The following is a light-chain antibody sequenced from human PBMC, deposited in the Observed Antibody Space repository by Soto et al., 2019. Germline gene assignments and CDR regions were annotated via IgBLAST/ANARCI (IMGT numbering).Light chain of an antibody. V-gene: IGKV1-39*01. CDR2: AAS. CDR3: QQSYVTPLT. J-gene: IGKJ4*01. Sequence: DIQMTQSPPALSASVGDRVTITSLASQTIDTFANWYQQKPGRAPKLLIFAASSLHSGVPSRFSGSGSGTDFTLTITSLQPEDFATYYCQQSYVTPLTFGGGTKVDIK. CDR1: QTIDTF.